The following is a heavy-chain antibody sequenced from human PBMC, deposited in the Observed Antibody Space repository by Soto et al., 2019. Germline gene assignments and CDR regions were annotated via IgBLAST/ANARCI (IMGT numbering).Heavy chain of an antibody. J-gene: IGHJ6*03. D-gene: IGHD2-2*01. V-gene: IGHV1-18*01. CDR2: ISAYNGNT. CDR3: ARGFYCSSTSCYAAYYYYYMDV. Sequence: ASVKVSCKASGYTFTSYGISWVRQAPGQGLEWMGWISAYNGNTNYAQKLQGRVTMTTDTSTSTAYMELRSLRSDDTAVYYCARGFYCSSTSCYAAYYYYYMDVWGKGTTVTVPS. CDR1: GYTFTSYG.